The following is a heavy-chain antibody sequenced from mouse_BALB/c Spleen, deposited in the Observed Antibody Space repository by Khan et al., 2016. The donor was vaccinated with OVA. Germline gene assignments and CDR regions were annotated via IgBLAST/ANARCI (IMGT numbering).Heavy chain of an antibody. Sequence: VQLQQSGPELVKPGASVKISCKASGYTFTDYNMHWVKQSHGKSLEWIGYIYPYNGGTAYNQKFKNKATLTVDNSSSTAYMELHSLTSEDSAVYYCARGTTATEAMDYWGQGILVTVSS. V-gene: IGHV1S29*02. D-gene: IGHD1-2*01. J-gene: IGHJ4*01. CDR3: ARGTTATEAMDY. CDR1: GYTFTDYN. CDR2: IYPYNGGT.